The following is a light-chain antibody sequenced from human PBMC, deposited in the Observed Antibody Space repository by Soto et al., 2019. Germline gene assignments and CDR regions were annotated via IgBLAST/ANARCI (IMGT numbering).Light chain of an antibody. J-gene: IGKJ1*01. V-gene: IGKV3-20*01. CDR2: AAS. CDR1: QSVSSYY. Sequence: DIVLTQSPGTLSLSPGERATLSCRASQSVSSYYLAWYQQKPGQAPRLLIYAASSRATGIPDRFSGGGSGTDFTLTISRLEPEDFAVYFCHQYGKSPRTFGQGTKVDIK. CDR3: HQYGKSPRT.